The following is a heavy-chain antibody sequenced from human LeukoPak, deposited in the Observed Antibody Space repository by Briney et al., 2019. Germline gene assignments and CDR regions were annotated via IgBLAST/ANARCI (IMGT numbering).Heavy chain of an antibody. CDR3: ARRITGTTSDSFDY. V-gene: IGHV4-39*01. CDR2: MYYSGST. Sequence: GSLRLSCAASRFTFSSYSMNWVRQAPGKGLEWIGSMYYSGSTYYNPSLKSRVTIFVDTSKNQFSLKLSSVTAADTALYYCARRITGTTSDSFDYWGQGTLVTVSS. D-gene: IGHD1-20*01. CDR1: RFTFSSYSMN. J-gene: IGHJ4*02.